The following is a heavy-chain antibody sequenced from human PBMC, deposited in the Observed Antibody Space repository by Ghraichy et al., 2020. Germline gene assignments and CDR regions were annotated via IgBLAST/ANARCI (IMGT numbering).Heavy chain of an antibody. D-gene: IGHD4-17*01. CDR2: INQDESEK. J-gene: IGHJ4*02. Sequence: GGSLRLSCAASGFIFSSYWMSWVRQAPGKGLEWVANINQDESEKYYVDSVKGRFTISRDYAKKSVYLQMNSLRAEDTAVYYCARENGDYGDYFDYWGQGTLVTGSS. V-gene: IGHV3-7*03. CDR3: ARENGDYGDYFDY. CDR1: GFIFSSYW.